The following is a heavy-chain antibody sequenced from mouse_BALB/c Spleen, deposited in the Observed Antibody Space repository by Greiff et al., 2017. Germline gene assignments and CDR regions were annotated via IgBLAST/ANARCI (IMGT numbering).Heavy chain of an antibody. CDR2: ISSGGSYT. D-gene: IGHD2-4*01. Sequence: EVKLMESGGDLVKPGGSLKLSCAASGFTFSSYGMSWVRQTPDKRLEWVATISSGGSYTYYPDSVKGRFTISRDNAKNTLYLQMSSLKSEDTAMYYCARLYYDYDRGFAYWGQGTLVTVSA. CDR1: GFTFSSYG. CDR3: ARLYYDYDRGFAY. J-gene: IGHJ3*01. V-gene: IGHV5-6*01.